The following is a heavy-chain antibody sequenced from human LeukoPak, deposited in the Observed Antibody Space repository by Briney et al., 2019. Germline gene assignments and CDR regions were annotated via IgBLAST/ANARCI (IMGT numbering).Heavy chain of an antibody. V-gene: IGHV3-74*01. CDR3: ARPPRGSYGYDY. CDR2: INSDGSST. Sequence: PGGSLRLSCAASGFTFSSYAMHWVRQAPGKGLVWVSRINSDGSSTSYADSVKGRFTISRDTAKNTLYLQMNSLRAEDTAVYYCARPPRGSYGYDYWGQGTLVTVSS. CDR1: GFTFSSYA. J-gene: IGHJ4*02. D-gene: IGHD5-18*01.